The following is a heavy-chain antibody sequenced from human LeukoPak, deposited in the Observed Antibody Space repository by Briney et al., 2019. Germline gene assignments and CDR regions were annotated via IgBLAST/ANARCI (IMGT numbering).Heavy chain of an antibody. CDR2: ISWNSGRK. D-gene: IGHD2-2*01. CDR1: GFTFDDYA. CDR3: AKCLSTSCQGAFDY. Sequence: GGSLRLSCAASGFTFDDYAMHWVRQAPGKGLVWVSGISWNSGRKDYADSVKGRFTISRDNAKNSLYLQMNSLRVEDTALYYCAKCLSTSCQGAFDYWGQGTLVTVSS. J-gene: IGHJ4*02. V-gene: IGHV3-9*01.